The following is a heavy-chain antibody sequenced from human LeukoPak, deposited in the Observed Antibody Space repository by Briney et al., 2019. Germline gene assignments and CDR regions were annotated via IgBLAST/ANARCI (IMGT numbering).Heavy chain of an antibody. J-gene: IGHJ3*02. CDR1: GGSFSGYY. CDR3: ARALRITMVRGVRDKKAKAQDAFDI. V-gene: IGHV4-34*01. CDR2: INHSGST. Sequence: PSEALSLTCAVYGGSFSGYYWSWIRQPPGKGLEWIGEINHSGSTNYNPSLKSRVTISVDTSKNQFSLQLSSVTAADTAVYYCARALRITMVRGVRDKKAKAQDAFDIWGQGTMVTVSS. D-gene: IGHD3-10*01.